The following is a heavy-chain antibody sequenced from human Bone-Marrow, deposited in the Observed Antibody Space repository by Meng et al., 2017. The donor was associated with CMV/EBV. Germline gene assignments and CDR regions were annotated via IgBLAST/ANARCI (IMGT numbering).Heavy chain of an antibody. V-gene: IGHV3-30*02. CDR3: AKDIAAGYYYYYGMDV. CDR2: IRNDGSNK. D-gene: IGHD6-13*01. J-gene: IGHJ6*02. CDR1: GFTFSNYG. Sequence: GESLKISCAASGFTFSNYGMHWVRQAPGKGLEWVAFIRNDGSNKYADSVKGRFTISRDNSKNTLYLQMNSLRAEDTAVYYCAKDIAAGYYYYYGMDVWGQGTMVTVSS.